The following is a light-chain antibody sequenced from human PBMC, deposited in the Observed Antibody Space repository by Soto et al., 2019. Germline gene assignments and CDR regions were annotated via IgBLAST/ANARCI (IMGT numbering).Light chain of an antibody. Sequence: DIQMTQSPSSLSASVGDKVTITCQASHDIINYLNWYQHKPGRAPKLLIHGASSLQTGVPSRFSGSGSGTEFTLTISSVQPDDFATYYCQQYNSYSYTFGQGTKVDIK. CDR1: HDIINY. V-gene: IGKV1-33*01. J-gene: IGKJ2*01. CDR2: GAS. CDR3: QQYNSYSYT.